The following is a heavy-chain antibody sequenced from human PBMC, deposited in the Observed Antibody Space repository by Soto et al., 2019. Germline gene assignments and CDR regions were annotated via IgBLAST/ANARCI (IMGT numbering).Heavy chain of an antibody. CDR2: ISAYNGNT. J-gene: IGHJ3*02. D-gene: IGHD3-3*01. Sequence: GASVKVSCKASGYTFTSYGISWVRQAPGQGLEWMGWISAYNGNTNYAQKHRGRVTMTTDTSTSTDYMELMSLRSDDAAVYYCARDKSSPYYDFWSGYSSPVDAFDIWGQGTMVTVAS. CDR3: ARDKSSPYYDFWSGYSSPVDAFDI. V-gene: IGHV1-18*01. CDR1: GYTFTSYG.